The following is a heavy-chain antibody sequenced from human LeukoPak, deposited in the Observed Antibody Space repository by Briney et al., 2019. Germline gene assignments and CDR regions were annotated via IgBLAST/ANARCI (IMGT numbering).Heavy chain of an antibody. CDR3: ARGADY. Sequence: PGGSLRLSCAASGFSLSNYNMNWVRQAPGKGLEWVSHISGSSDAIFYADSVKGRFTISRDNAKNSLYLQMNSLRAEDTAVYYCARGADYWGQGTLVTVSS. V-gene: IGHV3-48*04. CDR1: GFSLSNYN. CDR2: ISGSSDAI. J-gene: IGHJ4*02.